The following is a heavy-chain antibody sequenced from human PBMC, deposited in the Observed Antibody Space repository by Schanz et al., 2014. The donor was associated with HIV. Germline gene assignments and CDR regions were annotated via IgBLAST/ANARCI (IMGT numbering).Heavy chain of an antibody. CDR3: ARGVPVVDLLDYHGLDV. CDR2: IIPILGGA. CDR1: GGALSMYA. Sequence: QVQLVQSGAEVKKPGSSVKVSCKASGGALSMYAINWVRQAPGQGLEWMGDIIPILGGANYAQKFQVRITFTADKFTGTAYMELSSLRSEDTAVYYCARGVPVVDLLDYHGLDVWGQGTTVTVSS. V-gene: IGHV1-69*06. D-gene: IGHD2-2*01. J-gene: IGHJ6*02.